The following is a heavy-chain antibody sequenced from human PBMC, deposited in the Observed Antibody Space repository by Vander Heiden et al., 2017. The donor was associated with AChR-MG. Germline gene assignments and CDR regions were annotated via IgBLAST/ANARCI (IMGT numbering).Heavy chain of an antibody. CDR1: GFTFSSYA. Sequence: EVQLLESGGGLVQPGGSLRLSCAASGFTFSSYAMRWVRQAPGKGLEWVSAIRGSGGSTYYADSVKGRFTISRDNSKNTLYLQMNSLRAEDTAVYYCAKGVRQYWYFDLWGRGTLVTVSS. V-gene: IGHV3-23*01. CDR3: AKGVRQYWYFDL. J-gene: IGHJ2*01. CDR2: IRGSGGST. D-gene: IGHD4-4*01.